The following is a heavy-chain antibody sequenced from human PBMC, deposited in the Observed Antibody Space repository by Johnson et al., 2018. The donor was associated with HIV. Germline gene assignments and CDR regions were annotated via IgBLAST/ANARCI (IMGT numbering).Heavy chain of an antibody. CDR2: ISGSGGST. D-gene: IGHD3-22*01. J-gene: IGHJ3*02. CDR1: GFTFSSYA. V-gene: IGHV3-23*04. Sequence: VPLVESGGGVVQPGGSLRLSCAASGFTFSSYAMHWVRQAPGKGLEWVSAISGSGGSTYYTDSVKGRFTISRDNSKNTLYLQMNSLRAEDTAVYYCTTDWVDDYDSSGYFYDAFDIWGHGTMVTVSS. CDR3: TTDWVDDYDSSGYFYDAFDI.